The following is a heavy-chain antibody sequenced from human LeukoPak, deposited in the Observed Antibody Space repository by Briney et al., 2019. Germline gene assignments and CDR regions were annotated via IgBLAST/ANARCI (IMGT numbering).Heavy chain of an antibody. CDR1: GVSMSSSNW. CDR3: ARDKGGSGSPVNWFDP. CDR2: IYHTGST. Sequence: PSGTLSLTCIVSGVSMSSSNWWSWVRQPPGGGLEWLGVIYHTGSTNYNPSLESRLTISVDKSEKQFSLKWSSVTAADTAVYYCARDKGGSGSPVNWFDPWGEGTLVTVSS. J-gene: IGHJ5*02. D-gene: IGHD3-10*01. V-gene: IGHV4-4*02.